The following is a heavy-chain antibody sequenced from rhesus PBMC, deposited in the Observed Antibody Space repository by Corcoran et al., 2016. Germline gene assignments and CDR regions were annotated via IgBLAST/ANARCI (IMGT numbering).Heavy chain of an antibody. V-gene: IGHV4S12*01. CDR3: ARVAAAGTGLDS. CDR1: CGSISGYYY. CDR2: IYSKREST. J-gene: IGHJ6*01. D-gene: IGHD6-31*01. Sequence: QVQLQESGPGVVKPSETLFLTCAVSCGSISGYYYWSWIRQPPGKGREWIGSIYSKRESTNDNPSHKRRVTISKDTSKNQFSLKLSSGTATDTAVYYCARVAAAGTGLDSWGQGVVVTVSS.